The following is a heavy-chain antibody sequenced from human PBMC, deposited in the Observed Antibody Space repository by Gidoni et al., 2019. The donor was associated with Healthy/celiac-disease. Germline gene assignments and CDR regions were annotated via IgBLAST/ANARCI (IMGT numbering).Heavy chain of an antibody. J-gene: IGHJ6*02. CDR3: ASSSIAAAGHYYYYYGMDV. V-gene: IGHV3-33*01. CDR2: IWYDGSNK. D-gene: IGHD6-13*01. Sequence: QVQLVESGGGVVHPGSSLRLSCAAPGFPFSSYGMPWVRQAPGKGLEWVAVIWYDGSNKYYADSVKGRFTISRDNSKNTLDLQMNSLRAEDTAVYYCASSSIAAAGHYYYYYGMDVWGQGTTVTVSS. CDR1: GFPFSSYG.